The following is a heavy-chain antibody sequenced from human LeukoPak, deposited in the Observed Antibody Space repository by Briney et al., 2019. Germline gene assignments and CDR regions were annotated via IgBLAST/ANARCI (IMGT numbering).Heavy chain of an antibody. CDR1: GFTFSNYG. V-gene: IGHV3-33*01. D-gene: IGHD3-10*01. Sequence: PGGSLRLSCAASGFTFSNYGMHWVGQAPGKGLDWVALIWYNGSNKYYADLKSRRFTVSRDNSKHTLYLQMNSLRAEDTAVYYCAGSYYNVFDYWGQGTLVTVSS. J-gene: IGHJ4*02. CDR3: AGSYYNVFDY. CDR2: IWYNGSNK.